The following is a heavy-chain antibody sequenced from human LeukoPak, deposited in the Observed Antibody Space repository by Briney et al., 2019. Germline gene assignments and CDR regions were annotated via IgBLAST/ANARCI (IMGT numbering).Heavy chain of an antibody. V-gene: IGHV1-2*02. CDR3: AREGYYYDSSGHYNWFDP. CDR1: GYTFTSYA. J-gene: IGHJ5*02. CDR2: INPNSGGT. Sequence: GASVKVSCKASGYTFTSYAMNWVRQAPGQGLEWMGWINPNSGGTNYAQKFQGRVTMTRDTSISTACMELSRLRSDDTAVYYCAREGYYYDSSGHYNWFDPWGQGTMVTVSS. D-gene: IGHD3-22*01.